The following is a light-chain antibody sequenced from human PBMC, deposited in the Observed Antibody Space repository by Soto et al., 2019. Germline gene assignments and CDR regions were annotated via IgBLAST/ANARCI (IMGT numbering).Light chain of an antibody. CDR3: CSHSASIHWV. V-gene: IGLV2-14*03. J-gene: IGLJ3*02. CDR1: SSDVGGYNF. Sequence: QSVLTQPASVSGSPGQSITISCTGTSSDVGGYNFVSWYQQHPGNAPKLIIYEVLNRPSGVSSRFSGSKSGNTASLTISGLQAEDDAVYYCCSHSASIHWVFGGGTKLTVL. CDR2: EVL.